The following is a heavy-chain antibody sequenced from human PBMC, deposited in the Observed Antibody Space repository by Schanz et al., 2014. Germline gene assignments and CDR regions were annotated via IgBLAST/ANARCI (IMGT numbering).Heavy chain of an antibody. D-gene: IGHD3-22*01. CDR3: ARGIQYHYDTSGPVGAFDI. J-gene: IGHJ3*02. Sequence: QVQLVQSGAEVKKPGSSVKVSCKASGGTFSSYAFSWVRQAPGQGLEWMGKIIPILGMENYAQKFQGRVTITADISTSTAYMDLSSLRSDDTAVYYCARGIQYHYDTSGPVGAFDIWGQGTVVTVSS. CDR1: GGTFSSYA. V-gene: IGHV1-69*04. CDR2: IIPILGME.